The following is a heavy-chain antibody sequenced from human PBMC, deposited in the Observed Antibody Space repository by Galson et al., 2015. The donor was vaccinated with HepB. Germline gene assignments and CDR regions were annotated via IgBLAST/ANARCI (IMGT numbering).Heavy chain of an antibody. D-gene: IGHD6-13*01. CDR2: ISSSSSTI. CDR1: GFTFSSYS. V-gene: IGHV3-48*02. J-gene: IGHJ4*02. Sequence: SLRLSCAASGFTFSSYSMNWVRQAPGKGLEWVSYISSSSSTIYYADSVKGRFTISRDSAKNSLYLQMNSLRDEDTAVYYCARDYHPTGYSSRRNPEGIDYWGQGTLVTVSS. CDR3: ARDYHPTGYSSRRNPEGIDY.